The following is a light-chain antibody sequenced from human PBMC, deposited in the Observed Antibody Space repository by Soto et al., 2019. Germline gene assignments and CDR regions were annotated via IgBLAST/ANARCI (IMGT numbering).Light chain of an antibody. Sequence: QPVLTQPPSVSGAPGQRGTISCTGNSSNIGAGYYVHWYQQLPGTAPKLLMYGDTKRPSGVPDRFSGSRSGTSVSLAISGLQTEDEADYYCQSYDRSLSGVFGGGTKLTVL. V-gene: IGLV1-40*01. CDR3: QSYDRSLSGV. J-gene: IGLJ3*02. CDR2: GDT. CDR1: SSNIGAGYY.